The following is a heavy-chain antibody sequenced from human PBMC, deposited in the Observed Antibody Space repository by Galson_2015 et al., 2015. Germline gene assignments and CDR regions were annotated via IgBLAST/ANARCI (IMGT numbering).Heavy chain of an antibody. Sequence: GAEVKKPGESLKISCKGSGYSFTSYWIGWVRQMPGKGLEWMGIIYPGDSDTRYSPSFQGQVTISADKSISTAYLQWSSLKASDTAMYYCARSSLDCSGGSCQSGWFDPWGQGTLVTVSS. CDR3: ARSSLDCSGGSCQSGWFDP. CDR2: IYPGDSDT. J-gene: IGHJ5*02. D-gene: IGHD2-15*01. V-gene: IGHV5-51*01. CDR1: GYSFTSYW.